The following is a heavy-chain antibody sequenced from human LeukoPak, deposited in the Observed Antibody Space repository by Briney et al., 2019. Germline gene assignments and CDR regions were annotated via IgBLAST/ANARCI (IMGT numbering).Heavy chain of an antibody. CDR1: GFTFSSYA. J-gene: IGHJ6*03. V-gene: IGHV3-23*01. D-gene: IGHD4-11*01. CDR3: AKDGPGTVTAFYMDV. CDR2: ISGSGGST. Sequence: GGSLRLSCAASGFTFSSYAMSWVRQAPGEGLEWVSAISGSGGSTYYADSVKGRFTISRHNSKNTLYLQMNSLRAEDTAVYYCAKDGPGTVTAFYMDVWGKGTTVTVSS.